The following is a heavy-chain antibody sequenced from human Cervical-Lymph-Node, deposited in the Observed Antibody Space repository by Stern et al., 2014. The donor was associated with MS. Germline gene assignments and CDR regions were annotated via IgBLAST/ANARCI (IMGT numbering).Heavy chain of an antibody. CDR2: IYSGGGT. J-gene: IGHJ6*02. Sequence: EVQLVQSGGGLLQPGGSLRLSCAASGFIVDSNYMTWVRQAPGKGLEWVSLIYSGGGTYFADSVKGRFTISRDHSKNTLYLQMNSLRAEDTAVYYCAVHSWQYYGLDVWGQGTTVTVSS. D-gene: IGHD6-13*01. CDR1: GFIVDSNY. V-gene: IGHV3-53*01. CDR3: AVHSWQYYGLDV.